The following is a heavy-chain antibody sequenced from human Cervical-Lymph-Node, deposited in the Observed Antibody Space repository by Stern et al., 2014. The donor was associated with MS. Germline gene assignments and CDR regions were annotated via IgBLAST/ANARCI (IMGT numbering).Heavy chain of an antibody. CDR2: IDYSGTI. J-gene: IGHJ4*02. CDR3: ARRYGTGLDY. Sequence: QLQLQESGPGLVKPSETLSLTCTVSGGSISRSSYYWGWVRQPPGKGLEWIASIDYSGTINYSPYLKSRVSMSADTSNNQFSLSLNSVTVADTAVYYCARRYGTGLDYWGQGTLVTVSS. D-gene: IGHD1-1*01. V-gene: IGHV4-39*01. CDR1: GGSISRSSYY.